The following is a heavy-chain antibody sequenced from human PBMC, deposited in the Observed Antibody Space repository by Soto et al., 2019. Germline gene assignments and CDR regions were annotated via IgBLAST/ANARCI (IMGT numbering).Heavy chain of an antibody. V-gene: IGHV1-18*01. CDR1: GYTFTSYG. J-gene: IGHJ5*02. CDR2: ISAYNGNT. CDR3: ASDVYIVPAPQPIWFDP. Sequence: GASVKVSCKASGYTFTSYGISWVRQAPGQGLEWMGWISAYNGNTNYAQKLQGRVTMTTDTSTSTAYMELRSLRSDDTAVYYCASDVYIVPAPQPIWFDPWGQGTLVTVSS. D-gene: IGHD2-15*01.